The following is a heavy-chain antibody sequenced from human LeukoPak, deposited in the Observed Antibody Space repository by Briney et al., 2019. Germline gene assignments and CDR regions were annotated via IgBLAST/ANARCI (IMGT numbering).Heavy chain of an antibody. CDR3: AKDETFYGSGIGYYYYMDV. CDR1: GFTFDDYG. D-gene: IGHD3-10*01. J-gene: IGHJ6*03. Sequence: GGSLRLSCAASGFTFDDYGMSWVRQAPGKGLEWVSAISGSGGSTYYADSVKGRFTLSRDNSKNTLYLQMNSLRAEDTAVYYCAKDETFYGSGIGYYYYMDVWGKGTTVTISS. V-gene: IGHV3-23*01. CDR2: ISGSGGST.